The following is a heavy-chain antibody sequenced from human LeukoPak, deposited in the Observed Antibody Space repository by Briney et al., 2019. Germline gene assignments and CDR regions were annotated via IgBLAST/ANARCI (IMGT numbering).Heavy chain of an antibody. CDR1: GYTFTDYY. D-gene: IGHD5-18*01. V-gene: IGHV1-2*02. CDR3: AISGYSYGYTGTFDY. J-gene: IGHJ4*02. CDR2: INPNSGGT. Sequence: GASVKVSCKASGYTFTDYYLHWVRQAPGQGLEWMGWINPNSGGTNYTQKFQGRVTMTRDTSISTAYMELSRLRSDDTAVYYCAISGYSYGYTGTFDYWGQGTLVIVSS.